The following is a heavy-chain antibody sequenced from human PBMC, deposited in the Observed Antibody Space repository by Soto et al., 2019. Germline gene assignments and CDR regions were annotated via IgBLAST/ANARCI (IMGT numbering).Heavy chain of an antibody. V-gene: IGHV4-4*02. CDR3: ARTDESYGDYYFDY. D-gene: IGHD4-17*01. Sequence: SETLSLTCAVSGGSISSSNWWSWVRQPPGKGLEWIGEIYHSGSTNYNPSLKSRVTISVDKSKNQFSLKLSSVTAADTAVYYCARTDESYGDYYFDYWGQGTLVTVSS. CDR1: GGSISSSNW. CDR2: IYHSGST. J-gene: IGHJ4*02.